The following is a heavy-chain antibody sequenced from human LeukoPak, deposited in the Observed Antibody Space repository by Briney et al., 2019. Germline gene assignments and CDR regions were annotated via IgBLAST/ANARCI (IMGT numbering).Heavy chain of an antibody. Sequence: ASVTVSFKASGYSFTDFHVHWVRQAPGQGLEWVGIINPTSGATTYAQKFQGRVTMTGDMSTSTVYMELSGLGSEDTAVYYCAREVSWTTVTTRHYFYYYMDVWGKGTTVTVSS. CDR2: INPTSGAT. D-gene: IGHD4-11*01. CDR3: AREVSWTTVTTRHYFYYYMDV. V-gene: IGHV1-46*01. CDR1: GYSFTDFH. J-gene: IGHJ6*03.